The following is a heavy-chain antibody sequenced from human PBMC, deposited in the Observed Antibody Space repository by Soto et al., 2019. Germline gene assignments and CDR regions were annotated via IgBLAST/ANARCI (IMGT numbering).Heavy chain of an antibody. D-gene: IGHD1-26*01. Sequence: EVQLVESGGGLVQPGGSLRLSCEASGFSFSSYEMNWVRQAPGKGLEWVSYISTGGGAIHYADSVKGRFTVSRDNAKSSLYLKMNRLRAEDTALYYCARDIGGGNWFDPWGQGTLVTVSS. CDR2: ISTGGGAI. CDR1: GFSFSSYE. V-gene: IGHV3-48*03. J-gene: IGHJ5*02. CDR3: ARDIGGGNWFDP.